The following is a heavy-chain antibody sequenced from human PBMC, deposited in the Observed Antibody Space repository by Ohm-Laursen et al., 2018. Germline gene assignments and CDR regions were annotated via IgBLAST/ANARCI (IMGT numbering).Heavy chain of an antibody. V-gene: IGHV4-38-2*01. D-gene: IGHD7-27*01. Sequence: TLSLTCAVSGYSVSSGYYWGWIRQPPGQGLEWIGNINHSGSTYSNPSLKSRVTMSLDTSKNQFSLKLSSVTAADTAVYYCARAWAYWGQGILVTVSS. CDR2: INHSGST. CDR1: GYSVSSGYY. CDR3: ARAWAY. J-gene: IGHJ4*02.